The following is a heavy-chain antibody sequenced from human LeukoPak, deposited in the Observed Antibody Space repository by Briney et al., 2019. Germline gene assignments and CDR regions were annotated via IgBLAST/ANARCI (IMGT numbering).Heavy chain of an antibody. J-gene: IGHJ4*02. Sequence: GGSLRLSCAASGFSVSSTYMSWVRQAPGKGLEWVSVIYSGGSAYYADSVKGRFTISRDNSKNTLYLQMNSLRAEDTAVYYCAKDIQVWPRSLDYWGQGTLVTVSS. CDR3: AKDIQVWPRSLDY. D-gene: IGHD5-18*01. V-gene: IGHV3-53*05. CDR1: GFSVSSTY. CDR2: IYSGGSA.